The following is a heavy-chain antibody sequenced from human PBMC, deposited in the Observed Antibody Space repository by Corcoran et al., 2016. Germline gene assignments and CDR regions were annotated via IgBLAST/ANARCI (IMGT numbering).Heavy chain of an antibody. V-gene: IGHV1-3*01. D-gene: IGHD3-3*01. J-gene: IGHJ6*02. CDR3: ARCTIVGVYYYYCMDG. CDR2: INDGNGNT. Sequence: QVQLVQSGAEVKKPGASVKVSCKASGYTFTSYAMHWVRQAPGQRLEWMGWINDGNGNTKYSQKFQGRVTITRDKPASTADMELSSLRSEDKAVYYCARCTIVGVYYYYCMDGWGQGTTVTVSS. CDR1: GYTFTSYA.